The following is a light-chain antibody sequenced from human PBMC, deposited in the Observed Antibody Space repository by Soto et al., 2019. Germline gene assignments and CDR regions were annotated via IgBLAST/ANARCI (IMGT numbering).Light chain of an antibody. CDR3: QQFSSSLRT. V-gene: IGKV3-20*01. Sequence: EVVLTQSPGTLSLFPGERATLSCWASQSISSSSLAWYQQKVGQAPRLLMSGASSRATGIPDRFSGSGFGTDFTLTISRLEPEDFAVYYCQQFSSSLRTFGQGTKVDIK. J-gene: IGKJ1*01. CDR1: QSISSSS. CDR2: GAS.